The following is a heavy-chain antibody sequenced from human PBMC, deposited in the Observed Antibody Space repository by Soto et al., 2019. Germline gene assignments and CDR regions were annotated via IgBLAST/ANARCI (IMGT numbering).Heavy chain of an antibody. CDR1: GFTFTNYR. CDR2: INSDGTRI. D-gene: IGHD1-7*01. Sequence: EVQLVESGGGLVQPGGSLRLSCAASGFTFTNYRIHWVRQAPGKGLVWVARINSDGTRINYADSVKGRFTISRDNAKNTVLLQMNSLRDEDSAVYFCARAGDWNYLQDFWGQGTLVTVSS. CDR3: ARAGDWNYLQDF. J-gene: IGHJ4*02. V-gene: IGHV3-74*01.